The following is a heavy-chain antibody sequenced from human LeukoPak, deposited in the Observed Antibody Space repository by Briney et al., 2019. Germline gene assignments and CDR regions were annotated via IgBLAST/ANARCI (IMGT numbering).Heavy chain of an antibody. CDR2: INWNGGST. CDR1: GFTFDDYG. V-gene: IGHV3-20*04. Sequence: PGGSLRLTCAVSGFTFDDYGMSWVRQAPGKGLEGGSGINWNGGSTEYADSVKGGFTISRDNAKNSLYLQMNSLRAEDTALYYCARYISDAHTFDYWGQGTLVTVSS. D-gene: IGHD5-12*01. J-gene: IGHJ4*02. CDR3: ARYISDAHTFDY.